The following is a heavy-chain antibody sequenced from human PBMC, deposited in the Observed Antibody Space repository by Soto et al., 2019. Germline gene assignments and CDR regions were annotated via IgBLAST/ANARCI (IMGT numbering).Heavy chain of an antibody. CDR3: ARVYYCSGGSCYRLDY. Sequence: QVQLQESGPGLVKPSQTLSLTCTVSGGSISSGGYYWSWIRQHPGKGLEWIGYIYYSGSTYYNPSLKSRVTKSVDTSKNQFSLELSSVTAADTAVYYYARVYYCSGGSCYRLDYWGQGTLVTVSS. J-gene: IGHJ4*02. CDR2: IYYSGST. D-gene: IGHD2-15*01. V-gene: IGHV4-31*03. CDR1: GGSISSGGYY.